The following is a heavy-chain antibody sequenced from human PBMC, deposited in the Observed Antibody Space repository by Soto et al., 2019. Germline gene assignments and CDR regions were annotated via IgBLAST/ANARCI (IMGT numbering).Heavy chain of an antibody. D-gene: IGHD3-3*01. CDR2: ISYDGSNK. CDR3: AKGQLRFLEWLADYFDY. J-gene: IGHJ4*02. Sequence: GGRLRLSCAASGFTFSSYCMHWVRQAPGKGLEWVAVISYDGSNKYYADSVKGRFTISRDNSKNTLYLQMNSLRAEDTAVYYCAKGQLRFLEWLADYFDYWGQGSLVTV. V-gene: IGHV3-30*18. CDR1: GFTFSSYC.